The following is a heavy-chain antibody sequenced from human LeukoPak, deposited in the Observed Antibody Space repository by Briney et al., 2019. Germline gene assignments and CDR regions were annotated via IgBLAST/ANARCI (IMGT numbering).Heavy chain of an antibody. CDR3: AKSGLWFGELTYYFDY. CDR1: GFTFSGYG. D-gene: IGHD3-10*01. V-gene: IGHV3-30*18. Sequence: GGSLRLSCAASGFTFSGYGMHWVRQAPGKGLEWVAVISYDGSNKYYADSVKGRFTISRDNSKNTLYLQMNSLRAEDTAVYYCAKSGLWFGELTYYFDYWGQGTLVTVSS. J-gene: IGHJ4*02. CDR2: ISYDGSNK.